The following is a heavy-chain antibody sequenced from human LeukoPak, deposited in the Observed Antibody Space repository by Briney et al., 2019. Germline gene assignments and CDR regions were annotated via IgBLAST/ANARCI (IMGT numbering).Heavy chain of an antibody. CDR2: ISSSGSNI. D-gene: IGHD3-16*01. CDR3: ARDMGDYYYYYMDV. J-gene: IGHJ6*03. V-gene: IGHV3-48*03. CDR1: GFTFSSYE. Sequence: GGSLRLSCAASGFTFSSYEMNWVRQSPGKGLECVSYISSSGSNIYYADSVKGRFTISRDNAKHSLYLQMNSLRAENTAVYYCARDMGDYYYYYMDVWGKGTTVTVSS.